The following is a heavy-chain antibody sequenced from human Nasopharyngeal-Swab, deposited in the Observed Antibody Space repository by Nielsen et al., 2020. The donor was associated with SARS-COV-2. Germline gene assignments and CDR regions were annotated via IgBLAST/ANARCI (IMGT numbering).Heavy chain of an antibody. D-gene: IGHD2-2*01. J-gene: IGHJ3*02. Sequence: ASVKVSCKASGYTFTSNGISWERQDPGQGQERMGWISAYNGNTNYAQKLQGRVTMTTDTSTSTAYMELRSLRSDDTAVYYCASNPLYCSSTSCYHDAFDIWGQGTMVTVSS. V-gene: IGHV1-18*01. CDR2: ISAYNGNT. CDR3: ASNPLYCSSTSCYHDAFDI. CDR1: GYTFTSNG.